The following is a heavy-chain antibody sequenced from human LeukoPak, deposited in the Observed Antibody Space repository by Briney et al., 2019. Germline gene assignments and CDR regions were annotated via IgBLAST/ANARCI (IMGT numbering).Heavy chain of an antibody. Sequence: GASVKVSCKASGYTFTGYYMHWVRQAPGRGLEWMGWINPNSGGTNYAQKFQGRVTMTRDTSISTAYMELSRLRSDDTAVYYCASPGSGSYSDFDYWGQGTLVTVSS. V-gene: IGHV1-2*02. CDR1: GYTFTGYY. CDR3: ASPGSGSYSDFDY. J-gene: IGHJ4*02. CDR2: INPNSGGT. D-gene: IGHD3-10*01.